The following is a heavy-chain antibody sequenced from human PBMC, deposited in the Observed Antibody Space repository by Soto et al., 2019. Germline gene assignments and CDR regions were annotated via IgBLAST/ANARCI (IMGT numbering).Heavy chain of an antibody. J-gene: IGHJ5*01. CDR2: MNPNSGNT. V-gene: IGHV1-8*01. CDR1: GYTFTSYD. CDR3: ARGSYRRQRITIFGVVYPFDS. D-gene: IGHD3-3*01. Sequence: ASVKVSCKASGYTFTSYDINWVRQATGQGLEWMGWMNPNSGNTGYAQKFQGRVTMTRNTSISTAYMELSSLRSEDTAVYYCARGSYRRQRITIFGVVYPFDSWGQGTLVTVS.